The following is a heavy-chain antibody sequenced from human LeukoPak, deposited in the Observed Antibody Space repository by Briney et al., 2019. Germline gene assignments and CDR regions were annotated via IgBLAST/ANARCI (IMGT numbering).Heavy chain of an antibody. CDR3: VRDRPYTSGLSDY. J-gene: IGHJ4*02. CDR1: GFTFSTYW. D-gene: IGHD6-19*01. V-gene: IGHV3-74*01. CDR2: FSSDGSVT. Sequence: PGGSLRLSCAASGFTFSTYWMHWVRQGPGKGLVWVSRFSSDGSVTNYADSVKGRFTISRDNAKNTLYLQMNSLRAEDTAVYYCVRDRPYTSGLSDYWGQGTLVTVSS.